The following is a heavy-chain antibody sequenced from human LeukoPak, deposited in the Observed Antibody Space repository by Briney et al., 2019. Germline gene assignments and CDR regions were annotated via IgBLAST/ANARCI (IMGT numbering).Heavy chain of an antibody. CDR1: GFTFSSHW. D-gene: IGHD5-12*01. Sequence: GGSLRLSCAASGFTFSSHWIHWVRQAPGKGLEWVSCINRDWSGTSYADSVKGRFTISRDNAKNTLYLQMNNLRAEDTAVYYCARDRDPGIRGYSGYGAYHYGLDVWGQGTTVSVFS. CDR3: ARDRDPGIRGYSGYGAYHYGLDV. CDR2: INRDWSGT. J-gene: IGHJ6*02. V-gene: IGHV3-74*01.